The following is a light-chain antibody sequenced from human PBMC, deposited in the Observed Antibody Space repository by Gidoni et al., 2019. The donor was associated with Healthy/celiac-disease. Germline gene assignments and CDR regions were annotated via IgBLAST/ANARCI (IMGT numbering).Light chain of an antibody. Sequence: SYELTQPPSVSVSPGQTASIPCSGDKLGDKYACWYQQKPGQSPVLVIYQDSKRPSGNPERFSGSNSGNTATLTISGTQAMDEADYYCQAWDSSTQVFGTGTKVTVL. V-gene: IGLV3-1*01. CDR3: QAWDSSTQV. J-gene: IGLJ1*01. CDR1: KLGDKY. CDR2: QDS.